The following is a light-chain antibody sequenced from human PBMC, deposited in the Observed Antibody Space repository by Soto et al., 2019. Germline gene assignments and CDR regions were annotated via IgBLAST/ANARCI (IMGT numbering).Light chain of an antibody. CDR3: QQYGSPPLYA. CDR2: DVS. J-gene: IGKJ2*01. Sequence: EIVLTQSPGTLSLSPGERATLSCRASQSVSSSHLGWYQQKPGQAPRLLIYDVSSRATGIPDRFSGSGSGTDFTLTTSRLQPQSFAAYYCQQYGSPPLYAFGQGTKLENK. V-gene: IGKV3-20*01. CDR1: QSVSSSH.